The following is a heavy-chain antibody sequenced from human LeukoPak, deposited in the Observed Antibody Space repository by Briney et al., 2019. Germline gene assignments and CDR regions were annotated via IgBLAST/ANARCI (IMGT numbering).Heavy chain of an antibody. V-gene: IGHV3-23*01. CDR2: ISGSGGST. Sequence: GGSLRLSCAASGFTFSSYAMSWVRQAPGKGLEWVSAISGSGGSTYYADSVKGRFTISRDNSKNTLYLQMNSLRAEDTAVYYCARDRSGWFGTFDYRGQGTLVTVSS. CDR3: ARDRSGWFGTFDY. D-gene: IGHD6-19*01. CDR1: GFTFSSYA. J-gene: IGHJ4*02.